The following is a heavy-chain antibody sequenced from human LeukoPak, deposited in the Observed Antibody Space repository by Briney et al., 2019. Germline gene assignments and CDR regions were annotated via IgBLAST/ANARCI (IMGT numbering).Heavy chain of an antibody. Sequence: SETLSLTCAVYGGSFSGYYWSWIRQPPGKGLEWIGSIYYSGSTYYNPSLKSRVTISVDTSKNQFSLKLSSVTAADTAVYYCTREVSTVTFDYWGQGTLVTVSS. D-gene: IGHD4-17*01. J-gene: IGHJ4*02. CDR2: IYYSGST. CDR1: GGSFSGYY. V-gene: IGHV4-34*01. CDR3: TREVSTVTFDY.